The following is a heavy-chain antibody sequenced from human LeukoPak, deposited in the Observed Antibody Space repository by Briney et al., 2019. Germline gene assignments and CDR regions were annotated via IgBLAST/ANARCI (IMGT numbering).Heavy chain of an antibody. CDR2: INPSGGST. D-gene: IGHD4-17*01. CDR1: GYTFTSYY. Sequence: GASVKVSCKASGYTFTSYYMHWVRQAPGQGLEWMGIINPSGGSTSYAQKFQGRVTMTRDTSTSTVYMGLSSLRSEDTAVYYCAKGIPTVTSLDYWGQGTLVTVSS. V-gene: IGHV1-46*03. J-gene: IGHJ4*02. CDR3: AKGIPTVTSLDY.